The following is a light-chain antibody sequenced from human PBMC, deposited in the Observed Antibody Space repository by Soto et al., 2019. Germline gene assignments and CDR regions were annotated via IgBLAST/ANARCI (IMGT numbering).Light chain of an antibody. Sequence: EIVLTQSPGTLSLSPGERATLSCRASQSVRNSLLAWYQQKPGQPPRLLIYDTSTRATGVPTRFSGSRSGAEFTLTINSLQSEDFAVYSSQPYTNWPLTFRGGTKV. CDR3: QPYTNWPLT. V-gene: IGKV3-15*01. CDR1: QSVRNSL. J-gene: IGKJ4*01. CDR2: DTS.